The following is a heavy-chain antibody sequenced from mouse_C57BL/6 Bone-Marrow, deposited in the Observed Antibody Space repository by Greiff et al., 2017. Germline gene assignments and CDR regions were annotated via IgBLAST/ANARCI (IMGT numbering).Heavy chain of an antibody. V-gene: IGHV5-4*01. CDR3: ARGGSTMNDY. Sequence: VQLKASGGGLVKPGGSLKLSCAASGFTFSSYAMSWVRQTPEKRLEWVATISDGGSYTYYPDNVKGRFTISRDNAKNNLYLQMSHLKSEDTAMYYCARGGSTMNDYWGQGTTLTVSS. D-gene: IGHD2-4*01. J-gene: IGHJ2*01. CDR1: GFTFSSYA. CDR2: ISDGGSYT.